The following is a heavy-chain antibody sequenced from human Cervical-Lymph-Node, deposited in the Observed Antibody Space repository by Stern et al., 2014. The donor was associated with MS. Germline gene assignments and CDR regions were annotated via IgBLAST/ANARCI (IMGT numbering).Heavy chain of an antibody. CDR2: ISSSSNYI. CDR1: GFMFRTYN. D-gene: IGHD2/OR15-2a*01. J-gene: IGHJ4*02. Sequence: VQLVESGGGLVKPGGSLRLSCAASGFMFRTYNMNWVRQAPGKGLEWVSAISSSSNYIYYADSVRGRFTISRDNDKNSLYLQMNSLRAEDTAVYYCARDDELYGLDYWGQGTLVTVSS. V-gene: IGHV3-21*01. CDR3: ARDDELYGLDY.